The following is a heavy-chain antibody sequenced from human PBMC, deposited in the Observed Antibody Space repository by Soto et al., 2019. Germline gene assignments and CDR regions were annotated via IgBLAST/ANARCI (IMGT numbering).Heavy chain of an antibody. CDR1: GGTFSSYA. D-gene: IGHD3-10*01. V-gene: IGHV1-69*01. J-gene: IGHJ4*02. CDR3: ARDSYYGSGPPLPDY. CDR2: IIPIFGTA. Sequence: QVQLVQSEAEVKKPGSSVKVSCKASGGTFSSYAISWVRQAPGQGLEWMGGIIPIFGTANYAQKFQGRVTITADESTSTAYMELSSLRSEDTAVYYCARDSYYGSGPPLPDYWGQGTLVTVSS.